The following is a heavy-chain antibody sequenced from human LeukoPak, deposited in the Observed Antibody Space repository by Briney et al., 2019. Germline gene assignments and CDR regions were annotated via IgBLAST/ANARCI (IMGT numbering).Heavy chain of an antibody. CDR2: IWYDGSDQ. V-gene: IGHV3-33*01. CDR1: GFTFRNHG. J-gene: IGHJ4*02. D-gene: IGHD6-6*01. CDR3: ARDIASRRIDY. Sequence: GRSLRLSCAASGFTFRNHGMHWGRQAPGKGREWVAVIWYDGSDQYYADSVKGRFTISRDNYKNTLSLQMNSLRVDDTAVYYCARDIASRRIDYWGQGTPVTVSS.